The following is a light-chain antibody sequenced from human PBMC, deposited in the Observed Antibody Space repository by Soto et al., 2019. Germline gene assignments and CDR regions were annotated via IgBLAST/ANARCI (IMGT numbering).Light chain of an antibody. J-gene: IGKJ1*01. CDR1: QAIGNY. CDR3: QQYNSYSPT. CDR2: KAS. Sequence: DIQVTQFPSSLSASVGDRITITCRASQAIGNYLAWYQQKPGKAPKLLIYKASSLESGVPSRFSGSGSGTEFTLTISSLQPDDFATYYCQQYNSYSPTFGQGTKVEIK. V-gene: IGKV1-5*03.